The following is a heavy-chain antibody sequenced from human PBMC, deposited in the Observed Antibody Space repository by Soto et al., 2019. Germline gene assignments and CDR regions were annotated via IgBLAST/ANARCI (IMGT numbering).Heavy chain of an antibody. J-gene: IGHJ4*02. Sequence: QVQLVQSGAEVKQPGASVKVSCKASGYTFTSYGISWVRQAPGQGLEWMGWISAYNGNTNYAQKLQGRVTMTTDTSTSTAYMELRSLRSDDTAVYYCAISDKYYYDSSGYYYNLDYWGQGTLVTVSS. CDR1: GYTFTSYG. D-gene: IGHD3-22*01. CDR2: ISAYNGNT. CDR3: AISDKYYYDSSGYYYNLDY. V-gene: IGHV1-18*04.